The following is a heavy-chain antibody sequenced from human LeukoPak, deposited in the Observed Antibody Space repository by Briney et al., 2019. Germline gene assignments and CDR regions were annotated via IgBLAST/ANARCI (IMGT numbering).Heavy chain of an antibody. V-gene: IGHV4-59*01. CDR3: ARDRPGFSGYYYGMDV. Sequence: PSETLSLTCTVSGGSISSYYWSWIRQPPGKGLEWIRYIYYSGSTNYNPSLKSRVTISVDTSKNQFSLKLSSVTAADTAVYYCARDRPGFSGYYYGMDVWGKGTTVTVSS. CDR2: IYYSGST. D-gene: IGHD3-10*01. CDR1: GGSISSYY. J-gene: IGHJ6*04.